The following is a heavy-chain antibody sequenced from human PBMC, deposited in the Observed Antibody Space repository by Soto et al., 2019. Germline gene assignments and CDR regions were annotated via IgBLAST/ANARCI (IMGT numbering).Heavy chain of an antibody. CDR1: GYTFTSYG. CDR2: ISANNGNT. D-gene: IGHD6-19*01. CDR3: AKQWLDGDWFDP. V-gene: IGHV1-18*01. J-gene: IGHJ5*02. Sequence: ASVKVSCKASGYTFTSYGISWVRQAPGQGLEWMGWISANNGNTSYAQKLQGRVTMTRNTSTSTAYMELSSLRSEDTAVYYCAKQWLDGDWFDPWGQGTLVTVSS.